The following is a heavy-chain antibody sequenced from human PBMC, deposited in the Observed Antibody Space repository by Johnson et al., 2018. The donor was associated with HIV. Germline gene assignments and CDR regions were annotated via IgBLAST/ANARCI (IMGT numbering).Heavy chain of an antibody. CDR2: ISGSGGST. J-gene: IGHJ3*02. V-gene: IGHV3-23*04. D-gene: IGHD3-9*01. Sequence: MLLVESGGGLVQPGGSLRLSCAASGFTFSSYAMSWVRQAPGKGLEWVSAISGSGGSTYYADSVKGRFTFSRDNSKNTLYLQMNSLRAEDTAVYYCAKDFDGAYDAFDIWGQGTMVTVSS. CDR1: GFTFSSYA. CDR3: AKDFDGAYDAFDI.